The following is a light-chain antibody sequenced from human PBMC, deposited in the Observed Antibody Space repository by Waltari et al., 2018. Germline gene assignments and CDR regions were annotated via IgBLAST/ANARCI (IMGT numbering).Light chain of an antibody. V-gene: IGKV3-11*01. CDR2: DAS. CDR3: QQRSNWPSWT. Sequence: EIVLTQSPATLSLSPGERATLSCRASPSVSSYLAWYQHKPGQAPRLLIYDASNRATGIPARFSGSGSGTDFTLTISSLEPEDFAVYYCQQRSNWPSWTFGQGTKVEIK. CDR1: PSVSSY. J-gene: IGKJ1*01.